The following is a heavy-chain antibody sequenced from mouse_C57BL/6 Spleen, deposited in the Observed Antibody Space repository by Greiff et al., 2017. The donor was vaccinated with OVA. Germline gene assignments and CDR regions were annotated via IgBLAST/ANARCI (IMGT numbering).Heavy chain of an antibody. CDR1: GYAFSSSW. CDR3: ARDYGSSSYFDY. CDR2: IYPGDGDT. V-gene: IGHV1-82*01. Sequence: QVQLQQSGPELVKPGASVKISCKASGYAFSSSWMHWVKQRPGKGLEWIGRIYPGDGDTNYNGKFKGKATLTADKSSSTAYMQLSSLTSEDSAVYVCARDYGSSSYFDYWGQGTTLTVSA. D-gene: IGHD1-1*01. J-gene: IGHJ2*01.